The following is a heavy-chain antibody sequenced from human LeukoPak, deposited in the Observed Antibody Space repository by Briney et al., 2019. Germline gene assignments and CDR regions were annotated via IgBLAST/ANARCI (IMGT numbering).Heavy chain of an antibody. D-gene: IGHD3-16*01. CDR2: ISPSGDIT. CDR3: AKDDDWGRYKH. J-gene: IGHJ1*01. V-gene: IGHV3-23*01. CDR1: GFSFSSHG. Sequence: PGGSLRLSCAGSGFSFSSHGMNWVRQAPGKGLEWVSGISPSGDITYHTDSVRGRFTISRDNFKNTLSLQVNSLRAEDTAMYYCAKDDDWGRYKHWGQGTLVTVSS.